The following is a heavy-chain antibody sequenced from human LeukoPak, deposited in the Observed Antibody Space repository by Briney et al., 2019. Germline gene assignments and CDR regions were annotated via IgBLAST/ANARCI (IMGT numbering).Heavy chain of an antibody. Sequence: GGTLRLSCAASGFTFSSYSMNWVRQAPGKGLEWVSSISSSSSYIYYADSVKGRFTISRDNAKNSLYLQMNSMRAEDTAVYYCARDGSGYSGGYLTNYDYWGQGTLVTVSS. D-gene: IGHD5-12*01. V-gene: IGHV3-21*01. J-gene: IGHJ4*02. CDR1: GFTFSSYS. CDR3: ARDGSGYSGGYLTNYDY. CDR2: ISSSSSYI.